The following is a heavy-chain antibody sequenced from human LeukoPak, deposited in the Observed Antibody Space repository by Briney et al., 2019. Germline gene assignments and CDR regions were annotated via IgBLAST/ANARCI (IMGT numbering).Heavy chain of an antibody. CDR2: IYYSGST. Sequence: SETLSLTCTVSGGSVSSGSYYWSWIRQPPGKGLEWTGYIYYSGSTNYNPSLKSRVTISVDTSKNQFSLKLSSVTAADTAVYYCARGPRGWHFDYWGQGTLVTVSS. CDR1: GGSVSSGSYY. V-gene: IGHV4-61*01. CDR3: ARGPRGWHFDY. J-gene: IGHJ4*02. D-gene: IGHD6-19*01.